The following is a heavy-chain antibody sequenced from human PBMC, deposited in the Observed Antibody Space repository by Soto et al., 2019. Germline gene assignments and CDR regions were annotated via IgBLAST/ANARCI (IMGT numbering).Heavy chain of an antibody. D-gene: IGHD4-17*01. J-gene: IGHJ3*02. CDR3: ATDRFDYGERSSDDAFDI. Sequence: SETLSLTCTVSGGSISSGGYYWSWIRQHPGKGLEWIGYIYYSGSTYYNPSLKSRVTISVDTSKNQFSLKLSSVTAADTAVYYCATDRFDYGERSSDDAFDIWGQGTMVTV. V-gene: IGHV4-31*03. CDR2: IYYSGST. CDR1: GGSISSGGYY.